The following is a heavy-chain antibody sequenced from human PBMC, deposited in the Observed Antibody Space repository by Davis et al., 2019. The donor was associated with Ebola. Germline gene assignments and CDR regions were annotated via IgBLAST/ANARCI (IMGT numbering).Heavy chain of an antibody. D-gene: IGHD3-3*01. CDR1: GFTFSSYW. CDR2: ISSSSSYI. J-gene: IGHJ6*02. CDR3: ARDGITIFGVVIMGYYYYGMDV. Sequence: PGGSLRLSCAASGFTFSSYWMNWVRQAPGKGLEWVSSISSSSSYIYYADSVKGRFTISRDNAKNSLYLQMNSLRAEDTAVYYCARDGITIFGVVIMGYYYYGMDVWGQGTTVTASS. V-gene: IGHV3-21*01.